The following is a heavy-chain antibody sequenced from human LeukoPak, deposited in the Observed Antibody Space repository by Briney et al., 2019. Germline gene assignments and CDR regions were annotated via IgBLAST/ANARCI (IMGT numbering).Heavy chain of an antibody. CDR2: ISGSGGST. V-gene: IGHV3-23*01. D-gene: IGHD5-18*01. J-gene: IGHJ6*02. CDR3: VSRGGYSYGYYYYYGMDV. Sequence: GGSLRLSCAASGFTFDDYAMHWVRHAPGKGLEWVSAISGSGGSTYYADSVKGRFTISRDNSKNTLYLQMNSLRAEDTAVYYCVSRGGYSYGYYYYYGMDVWGQGTTVTVSS. CDR1: GFTFDDYA.